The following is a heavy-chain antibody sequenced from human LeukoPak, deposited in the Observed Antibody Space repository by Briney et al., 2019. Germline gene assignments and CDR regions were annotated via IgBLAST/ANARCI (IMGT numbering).Heavy chain of an antibody. V-gene: IGHV3-48*01. J-gene: IGHJ6*03. CDR1: GFTFSSYS. CDR3: AREGGILTLPYYYYYMDV. CDR2: ISSSSSTI. Sequence: GGSLRLSCAASGFTFSSYSMNWVRQAPGKGLEWVSYISSSSSTIYYADSVKGRFTISRDNAKNSLYLQMNSLRAEDTAVYYCAREGGILTLPYYYYYMDVWGKGTTVTVSS. D-gene: IGHD3-16*01.